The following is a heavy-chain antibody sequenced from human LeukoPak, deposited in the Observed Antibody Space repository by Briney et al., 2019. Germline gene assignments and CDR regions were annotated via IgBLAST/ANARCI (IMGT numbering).Heavy chain of an antibody. D-gene: IGHD3-10*01. CDR1: GFTFSSYS. Sequence: GGSLRLSCAASGFTFSSYSMNWVRQAPGKGLEWVSSISSSSSYIYYADSVKGRFTISRDNAKNSLYLQMNSLRAEDTAVYYCARGTRSQSSVWFGELSKPFDYWGQGTLVTVSS. J-gene: IGHJ4*02. CDR2: ISSSSSYI. V-gene: IGHV3-21*01. CDR3: ARGTRSQSSVWFGELSKPFDY.